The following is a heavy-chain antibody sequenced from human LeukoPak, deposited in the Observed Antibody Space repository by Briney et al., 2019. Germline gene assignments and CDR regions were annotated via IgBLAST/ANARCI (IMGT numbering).Heavy chain of an antibody. CDR1: GGSISSSSYY. V-gene: IGHV3-23*01. CDR2: ISGSGDST. Sequence: PSETLSLTCTVSGGSISSSSYYWGWIRQAPGKGLEWVSAISGSGDSTYYADSVKGRFTISRDNSKNTLYLQMNSLRAEDTAVYYCAKGGGIVVVPAAILWSQGTLVTVSS. CDR3: AKGGGIVVVPAAIL. D-gene: IGHD2-2*02. J-gene: IGHJ4*02.